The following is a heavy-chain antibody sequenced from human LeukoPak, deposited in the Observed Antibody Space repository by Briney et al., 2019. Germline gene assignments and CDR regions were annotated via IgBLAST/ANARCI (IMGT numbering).Heavy chain of an antibody. D-gene: IGHD3-22*01. V-gene: IGHV3-30*01. CDR3: ARDHYYDSSGLGY. Sequence: GRSLRLSCAASGFTFSSYAIHWVRQAPGKGLEWVPVISFDGSNEYYADSVKGRFTISRDNSKNTLYLQMNSLRPDDTAVCYCARDHYYDSSGLGYWGQGALVTVSS. J-gene: IGHJ4*02. CDR1: GFTFSSYA. CDR2: ISFDGSNE.